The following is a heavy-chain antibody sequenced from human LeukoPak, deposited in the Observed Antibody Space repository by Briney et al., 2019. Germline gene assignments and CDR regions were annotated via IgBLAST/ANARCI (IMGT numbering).Heavy chain of an antibody. D-gene: IGHD5-12*01. CDR1: GFTVSGTY. Sequence: GGSLRLSFAVSGFTVSGTYMSWVRQAPGKGREWVSVIYSGGNTYYSDSVKGRFAISRDTSKNTLYLQMNSLRAEDTAVYYCARALYSGHADLFDSWGQGTLVTVSS. CDR2: IYSGGNT. CDR3: ARALYSGHADLFDS. J-gene: IGHJ4*02. V-gene: IGHV3-66*01.